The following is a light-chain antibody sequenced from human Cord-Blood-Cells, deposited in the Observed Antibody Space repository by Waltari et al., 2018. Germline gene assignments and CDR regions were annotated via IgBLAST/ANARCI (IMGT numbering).Light chain of an antibody. J-gene: IGKJ4*01. CDR2: EVS. CDR3: MQGIHLPLT. V-gene: IGKV2-29*02. CDR1: QSILHSDGKTY. Sequence: DIVMTQTPLSLSVTAGQPASISCKSSQSILHSDGKTYLYWYLQKPGQSPQLLIYEVSSRLSGVPDRFSGSGSGTDFTLKISRVEAEDVGVYYCMQGIHLPLTFGGGTKVEIK.